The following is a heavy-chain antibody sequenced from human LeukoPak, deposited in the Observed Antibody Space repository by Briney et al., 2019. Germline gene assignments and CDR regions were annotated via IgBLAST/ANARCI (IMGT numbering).Heavy chain of an antibody. D-gene: IGHD2-21*02. CDR3: ARDSRYCGGDCYSNQVPHYYFDY. CDR2: INPNTGDT. J-gene: IGHJ4*02. Sequence: GASVKVSCKASGYTFIGYYMHWVRQGPGQGVEWMGWINPNTGDTNYAQKFQGRVTMTRDMSISTAYMELSSLRSDDTAVYYCARDSRYCGGDCYSNQVPHYYFDYWGQGTLVTVSS. V-gene: IGHV1-2*02. CDR1: GYTFIGYY.